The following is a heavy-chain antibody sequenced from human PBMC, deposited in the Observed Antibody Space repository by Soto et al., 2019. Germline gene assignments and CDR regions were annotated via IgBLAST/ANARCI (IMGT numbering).Heavy chain of an antibody. V-gene: IGHV5-51*01. CDR2: IYPGDSDT. CDR1: GYSFTSYW. CDR3: ARHTSTVIPARLATPPNQLYGMDV. Sequence: GASLKISCKGSGYSFTSYWIGWVRQMPGKGLEWMGIIYPGDSDTRYSPSFQGQVTIAADKSISTAYLQWSSLKASDTAMYYCARHTSTVIPARLATPPNQLYGMDVWGQGTTVTVSS. D-gene: IGHD6-6*01. J-gene: IGHJ6*02.